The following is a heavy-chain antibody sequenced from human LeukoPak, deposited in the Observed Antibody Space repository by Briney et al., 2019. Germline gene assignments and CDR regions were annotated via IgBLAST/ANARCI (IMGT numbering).Heavy chain of an antibody. J-gene: IGHJ4*02. CDR1: GFTFSSYE. CDR3: ARDLLGWELHYFDY. V-gene: IGHV3-48*03. CDR2: ISSSDSTI. Sequence: PGGSLRLSCAASGFTFSSYEMHWVRQAPGKGLEWVSYISSSDSTIYYADSVKGRFTISRDNAKNSLYLQMNSLRAEDTAVYYCARDLLGWELHYFDYWGQGTLVTVSS. D-gene: IGHD1-26*01.